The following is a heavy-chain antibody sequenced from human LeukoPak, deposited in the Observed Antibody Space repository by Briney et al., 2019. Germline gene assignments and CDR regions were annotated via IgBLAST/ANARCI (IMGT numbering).Heavy chain of an antibody. CDR1: GYTFTGYY. CDR3: ARLRIAVAGTDL. J-gene: IGHJ2*01. D-gene: IGHD6-19*01. Sequence: ASVKVSCKASGYTFTGYYMHWARQAPGQGLEWMGWINPNSGGTNYAQKFQGRVTMTRDTSISTAYMELSKLRSDDTAVYYCARLRIAVAGTDLWGRGTLVTVSS. V-gene: IGHV1-2*02. CDR2: INPNSGGT.